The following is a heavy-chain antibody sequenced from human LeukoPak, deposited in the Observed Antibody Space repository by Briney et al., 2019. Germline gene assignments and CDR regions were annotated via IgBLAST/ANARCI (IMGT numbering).Heavy chain of an antibody. J-gene: IGHJ4*02. V-gene: IGHV1-18*01. CDR3: AVTYRYYYDSSGGPFDY. CDR1: GYAFTSYG. CDR2: ISAYNGNT. D-gene: IGHD3-22*01. Sequence: ASVKVSCKASGYAFTSYGISWVRQAPGQGLEWMGWISAYNGNTNYAQKLQGRVTMTTDTSTSTAYMELRSLRSDDTAVYYCAVTYRYYYDSSGGPFDYWGQGTLVTVSS.